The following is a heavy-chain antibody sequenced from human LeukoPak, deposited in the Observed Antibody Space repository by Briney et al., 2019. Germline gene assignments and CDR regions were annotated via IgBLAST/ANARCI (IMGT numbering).Heavy chain of an antibody. CDR1: GGSISSSNW. CDR3: ARVESYDFWSGPANV. D-gene: IGHD3-3*01. J-gene: IGHJ6*04. V-gene: IGHV4-4*02. CDR2: IYHSGST. Sequence: SETLSLTCAVSGGSISSSNWWSWVRQPPGKGLEWIGEIYHSGSTNYNPSLKSRVTISVDKSKNQFSLKLSSVTAADTAVYYCARVESYDFWSGPANVWGKGTTVTVSS.